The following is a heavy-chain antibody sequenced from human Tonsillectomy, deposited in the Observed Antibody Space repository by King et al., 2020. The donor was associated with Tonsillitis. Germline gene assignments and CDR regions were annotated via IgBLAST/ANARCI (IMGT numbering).Heavy chain of an antibody. CDR2: IYYSGST. CDR3: AIRGRRDCYDSS. CDR1: GGSISSYY. V-gene: IGHV4-59*12. Sequence: QLQESGPGLVKPSETLSLTCTVSGGSISSYYWSWIRQPPGKGLEWIGDIYYSGSTSYNPSLKSRITISGDTSKTEFSLKVSSVTAAYTAIYYCAIRGRRDCYDSSWGQGTMVTVSS. J-gene: IGHJ3*01. D-gene: IGHD5-24*01.